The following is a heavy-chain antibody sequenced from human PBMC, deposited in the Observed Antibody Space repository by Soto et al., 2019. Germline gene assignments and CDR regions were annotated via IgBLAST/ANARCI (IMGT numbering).Heavy chain of an antibody. D-gene: IGHD2-2*02. V-gene: IGHV3-23*01. CDR1: GFPFSSYA. CDR2: ISGSGGST. Sequence: GGSLRLSCAASGFPFSSYAMSWVRQAPGKGLEWVSDISGSGGSTNYADSVKGRFTISRDNSKNTLYLQMNSLRAEDTAVYYCAKDPRYCSSTSCYRPYGMDVWGQGTTVTVSS. CDR3: AKDPRYCSSTSCYRPYGMDV. J-gene: IGHJ6*02.